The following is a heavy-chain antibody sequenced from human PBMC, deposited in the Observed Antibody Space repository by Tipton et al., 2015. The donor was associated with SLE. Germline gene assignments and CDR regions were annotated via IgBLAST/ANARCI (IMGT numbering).Heavy chain of an antibody. CDR3: AREQSGYDYIDF. V-gene: IGHV3-30*02. Sequence: SGFTFSSYGMHWVRQAPGKGLEWVAFIRYDGSNKFYADSVKGRFTISRDNSKNTLYLQMSSPRPDDTAVYYCAREQSGYDYIDFWGQGTLVTVSS. D-gene: IGHD5-12*01. J-gene: IGHJ4*02. CDR1: GFTFSSYG. CDR2: IRYDGSNK.